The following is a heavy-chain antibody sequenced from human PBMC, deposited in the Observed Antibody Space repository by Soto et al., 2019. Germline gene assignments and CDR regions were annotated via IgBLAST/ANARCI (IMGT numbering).Heavy chain of an antibody. CDR2: IYYSGST. CDR3: ARFTGGVVVAAIGTGFDY. D-gene: IGHD2-15*01. Sequence: SETLSLTCTVSGGSISSYYWSWIRQPPGKGLEWIGYIYYSGSTNYNPSLKSRVTISVDTSKNQFSLKLSSVTAADTAVYYCARFTGGVVVAAIGTGFDYWGQGTLVTVSS. V-gene: IGHV4-59*01. CDR1: GGSISSYY. J-gene: IGHJ4*02.